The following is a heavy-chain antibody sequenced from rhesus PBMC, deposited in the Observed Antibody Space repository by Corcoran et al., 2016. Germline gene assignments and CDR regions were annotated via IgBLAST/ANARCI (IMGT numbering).Heavy chain of an antibody. Sequence: QLQLQESGPGLVKPSETLSLTCAVSGGSISGYWWSWIRQPPGKGLEWIGRIDRRGSNDYNHSLKSRVTISRDTSKNQFSLKLSSVTAADTAVYYCAREGRYSGYLNYWGQGVLVTVSS. D-gene: IGHD5-24*01. V-gene: IGHV4-160*01. J-gene: IGHJ4*01. CDR2: IDRRGSN. CDR3: AREGRYSGYLNY. CDR1: GGSISGYW.